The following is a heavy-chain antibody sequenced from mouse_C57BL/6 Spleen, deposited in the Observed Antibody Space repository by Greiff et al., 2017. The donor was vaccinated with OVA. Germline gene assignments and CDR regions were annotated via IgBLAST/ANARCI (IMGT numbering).Heavy chain of an antibody. Sequence: EVKLVESGGGLVKPGGSLTLSCAASGFTFSSYTMSWVRQTPEKRLEWVATISGGGGNTYYPDFVKGRFTISRDYAKNTLYLQMSSRMSEDTALYYCARQSGKTFAYWGQGTLVTVSA. CDR3: ARQSGKTFAY. V-gene: IGHV5-9*01. D-gene: IGHD1-3*01. CDR2: ISGGGGNT. CDR1: GFTFSSYT. J-gene: IGHJ3*01.